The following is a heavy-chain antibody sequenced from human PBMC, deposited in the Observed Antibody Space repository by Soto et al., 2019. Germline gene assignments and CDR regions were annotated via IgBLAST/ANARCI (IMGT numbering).Heavy chain of an antibody. CDR2: IIPILGIA. CDR3: ARDDSSEYYFDY. D-gene: IGHD6-19*01. Sequence: QVQLVQSGAEVKKPGSSVKVSCKASGGTFSSYPISWVRQAPGQGLEWMGRIIPILGIANYAQKFQGRVTITADKSTSTAYMELSSLRSEDTAVYYCARDDSSEYYFDYWGQGTLVTVSS. V-gene: IGHV1-69*04. J-gene: IGHJ4*02. CDR1: GGTFSSYP.